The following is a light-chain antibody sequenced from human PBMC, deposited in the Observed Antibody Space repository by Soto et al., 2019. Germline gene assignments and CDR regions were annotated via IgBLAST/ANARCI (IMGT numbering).Light chain of an antibody. Sequence: DIQLTQSQSSLSASVGDTVTIACRASQSISTYLNWYQQKPGKAPSLLIYAASDVQTGVPSRFSGSGSGTDFTLAISSLQPEDFATYYCQQCASATPYTFGQGTKLEMK. CDR2: AAS. CDR1: QSISTY. J-gene: IGKJ2*01. CDR3: QQCASATPYT. V-gene: IGKV1-39*01.